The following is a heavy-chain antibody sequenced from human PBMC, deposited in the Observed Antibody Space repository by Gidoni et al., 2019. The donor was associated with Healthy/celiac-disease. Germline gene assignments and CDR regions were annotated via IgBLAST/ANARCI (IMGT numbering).Heavy chain of an antibody. Sequence: QVQLVESGGGVVQPGRSLRLSCAASGFTFSSYGMHWVRQAPGKGLEWVAVISYDGSNKYYADSVKGRFTISRDNSKNTLYLQMNSLRAEDTAVYYCAKGKEEMRYSYTLHYWGQGTLVTVSS. CDR2: ISYDGSNK. J-gene: IGHJ4*02. CDR3: AKGKEEMRYSYTLHY. V-gene: IGHV3-30*18. CDR1: GFTFSSYG. D-gene: IGHD5-18*01.